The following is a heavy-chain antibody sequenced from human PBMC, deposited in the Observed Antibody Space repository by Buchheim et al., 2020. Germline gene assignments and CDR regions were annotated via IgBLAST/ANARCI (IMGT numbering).Heavy chain of an antibody. Sequence: QVQLQQWGAGLLKPSETLSLTCAVYGGSFSGYYWSWIRQPPGKGLEWIGEINHSGSTNYNPSLKSRVTISVDTSKNQFSLKLSSVTAADTAVYYCARLGYYYDSSGYSGLHYFDYWGQGTL. V-gene: IGHV4-34*01. CDR3: ARLGYYYDSSGYSGLHYFDY. D-gene: IGHD3-22*01. CDR2: INHSGST. CDR1: GGSFSGYY. J-gene: IGHJ4*02.